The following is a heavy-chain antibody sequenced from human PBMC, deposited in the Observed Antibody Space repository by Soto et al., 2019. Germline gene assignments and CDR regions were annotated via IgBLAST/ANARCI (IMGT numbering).Heavy chain of an antibody. CDR1: GFTFSSYA. D-gene: IGHD4-17*01. V-gene: IGHV3-23*01. CDR3: GRASHDYGGNWFDP. CDR2: VTGSGSNT. Sequence: RGSVTLSCAASGFTFSSYARSWGRQAPGKGLEWVSTVTGSGSNTYNADSVKGRFTISRDNSKNTLYLQMNSLRAEDTAIYYCGRASHDYGGNWFDPRGQRTLVTVSS. J-gene: IGHJ5*02.